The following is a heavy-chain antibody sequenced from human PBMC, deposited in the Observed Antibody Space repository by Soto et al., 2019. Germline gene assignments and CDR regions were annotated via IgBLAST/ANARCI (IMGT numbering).Heavy chain of an antibody. CDR3: ARDYRPTYYYDSGGYYPPTYFDS. D-gene: IGHD3-22*01. J-gene: IGHJ4*02. CDR2: ITYRART. V-gene: IGHV4-34*01. CDR1: GGSFSGYY. Sequence: PSETLSLTCAVYGGSFSGYYWSWIRQPPGKGLEWIGEITYRARTNYNPSLKSRVTMSVDTSKNLFSLRLSSVTAADTAVYFCARDYRPTYYYDSGGYYPPTYFDSWGQGALVTVSS.